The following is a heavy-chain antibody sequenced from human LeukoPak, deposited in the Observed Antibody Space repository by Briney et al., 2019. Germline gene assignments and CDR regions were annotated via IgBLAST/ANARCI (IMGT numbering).Heavy chain of an antibody. Sequence: RGSLRLSCAASGFTFSSYSMNRVRQAPGKELEWVSYIGSISSAIYYADSVKGRFTISRDNAKNSLYLQMNSLRAEDTAVYYCARHAPTSSAFDYWGQGTLVTVSS. CDR1: GFTFSSYS. V-gene: IGHV3-48*04. J-gene: IGHJ4*02. CDR2: IGSISSAI. D-gene: IGHD6-19*01. CDR3: ARHAPTSSAFDY.